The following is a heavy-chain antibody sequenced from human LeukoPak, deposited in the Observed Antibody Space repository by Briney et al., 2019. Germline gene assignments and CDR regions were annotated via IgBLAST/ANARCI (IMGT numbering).Heavy chain of an antibody. CDR2: IYPGDSDT. Sequence: GESLKISCKGSGYSFISYWIGWVRQMPGKGLEWMGIIYPGDSDTTYSPSFQGQVTISADKSISTAYLQWGSLKASDTAMYYCARQLQVGYSSGGFDPWGQGTLVTVSS. J-gene: IGHJ5*02. CDR3: ARQLQVGYSSGGFDP. CDR1: GYSFISYW. V-gene: IGHV5-51*01. D-gene: IGHD6-19*01.